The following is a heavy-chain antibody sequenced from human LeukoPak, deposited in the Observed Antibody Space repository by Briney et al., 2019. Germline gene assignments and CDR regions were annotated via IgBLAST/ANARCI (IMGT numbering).Heavy chain of an antibody. D-gene: IGHD2-21*01. J-gene: IGHJ4*02. V-gene: IGHV3-64D*06. Sequence: GGSLRLSCSASGFTFSTYAMHWVRQAPGKGLEYVSSISSNGGSTYYANSVKGRFTIFRDNSKNTLYLQMSSLRAEDTAVYYCVIPPHCYDSGGDDYWGQGTLVTVSS. CDR1: GFTFSTYA. CDR2: ISSNGGST. CDR3: VIPPHCYDSGGDDY.